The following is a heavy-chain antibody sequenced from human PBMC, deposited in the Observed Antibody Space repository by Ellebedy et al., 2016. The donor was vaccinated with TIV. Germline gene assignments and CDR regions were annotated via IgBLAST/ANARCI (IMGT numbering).Heavy chain of an antibody. V-gene: IGHV3-23*01. D-gene: IGHD6-6*01. CDR2: ISGSGEYT. Sequence: GGSLRLSCAASGFTFSNYAMSWVRRSPGKGLDWVSLISGSGEYTYYADSVKGRLTISRDNSKNTLYLQMNSLRAEDTAVYYCARGVAARTFDYWGQGTLVTVSS. CDR3: ARGVAARTFDY. J-gene: IGHJ4*02. CDR1: GFTFSNYA.